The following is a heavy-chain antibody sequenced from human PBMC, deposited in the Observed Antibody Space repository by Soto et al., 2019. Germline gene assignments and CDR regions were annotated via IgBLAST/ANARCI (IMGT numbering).Heavy chain of an antibody. J-gene: IGHJ5*02. CDR2: ISAYNGNT. V-gene: IGHV1-18*01. CDR3: ARDYPPDGSHSTRFDP. Sequence: ASVKVSGKASGYTFTSYGISWVRQAPGQGLEWMGWISAYNGNTNYAQKLQGRVTMTTDTSTSTAYMELRSLRSDDTAVYYCARDYPPDGSHSTRFDPWGQGTLVTVSS. CDR1: GYTFTSYG.